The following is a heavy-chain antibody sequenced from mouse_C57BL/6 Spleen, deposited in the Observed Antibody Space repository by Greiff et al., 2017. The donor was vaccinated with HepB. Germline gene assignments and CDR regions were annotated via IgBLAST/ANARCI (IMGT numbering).Heavy chain of an antibody. CDR2: IWTGGGT. CDR3: ARTTTVVASYDMDY. D-gene: IGHD1-1*01. Sequence: VKVVESGPGLVAPSQSLSITCTVSGFSLTSYAISWVRQPPGKGLEWLGVIWTGGGTNYNSALKSRLSISKDNSKSQVFLKMNSLQTDDTARYYCARTTTVVASYDMDYWGQGTSVTVSS. J-gene: IGHJ4*01. CDR1: GFSLTSYA. V-gene: IGHV2-9-1*01.